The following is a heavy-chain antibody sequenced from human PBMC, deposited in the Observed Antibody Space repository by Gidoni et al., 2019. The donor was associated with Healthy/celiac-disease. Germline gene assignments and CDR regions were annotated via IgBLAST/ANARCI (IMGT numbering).Heavy chain of an antibody. CDR2: INPNSGGT. Sequence: QLQLVQSGAEVKKPGASVKVSCKASGYTFTGYYMHWVRQAPGQGLEWMGWINPNSGGTNYAQKFQGRVTMTRDTSISTAYMELSRLRSDDTAVYYCARGKGYSSSWYDGEGQGDYWGQGTLVTVSS. J-gene: IGHJ4*02. CDR1: GYTFTGYY. V-gene: IGHV1-2*02. CDR3: ARGKGYSSSWYDGEGQGDY. D-gene: IGHD6-13*01.